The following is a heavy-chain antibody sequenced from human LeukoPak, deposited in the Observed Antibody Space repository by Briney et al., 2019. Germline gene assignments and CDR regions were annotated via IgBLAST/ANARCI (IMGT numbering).Heavy chain of an antibody. CDR3: ARDYYGSLDV. J-gene: IGHJ6*02. V-gene: IGHV3-11*01. CDR2: ISSGGSTI. Sequence: PGGSLRLSCAASRFTLSDFYMSSVRQAPGKGREWVSYISSGGSTIYYADSVKGRFTISRDNAKNSLYLQMNSLRAEDTAVYYCARDYYGSLDVWGQGTTVTVSS. CDR1: RFTLSDFY. D-gene: IGHD3-10*01.